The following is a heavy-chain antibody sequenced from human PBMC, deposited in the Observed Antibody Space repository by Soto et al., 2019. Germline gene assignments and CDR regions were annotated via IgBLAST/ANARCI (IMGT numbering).Heavy chain of an antibody. Sequence: LSLTCVVYGGTFSGYYWSWIRQPPGKGLEWIGEINQSGSSNYYPSLQSRVTLSLDTSKNQLSLKLSSATAADTAVYYCARTRRAYHSRTYSYSYSGMDVWGQGTTVTVSS. J-gene: IGHJ6*02. CDR2: INQSGSS. V-gene: IGHV4-34*01. CDR3: ARTRRAYHSRTYSYSYSGMDV. D-gene: IGHD3-22*01. CDR1: GGTFSGYY.